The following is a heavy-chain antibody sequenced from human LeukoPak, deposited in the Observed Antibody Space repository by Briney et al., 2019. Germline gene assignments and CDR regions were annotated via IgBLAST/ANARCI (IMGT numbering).Heavy chain of an antibody. CDR1: GGSISSSSYD. CDR2: IYYSGST. J-gene: IGHJ4*02. Sequence: SETLSLTCTVSGGSISSSSYDWGWIRQPRGKGLEWIGSIYYSGSTDNNPSLKTRVTISVDTSKNPFSLKLSSVTAADTAVYYCARQTDYYDSSGYYPSADYFDYWGQGTLVTVSS. V-gene: IGHV4-39*01. D-gene: IGHD3-22*01. CDR3: ARQTDYYDSSGYYPSADYFDY.